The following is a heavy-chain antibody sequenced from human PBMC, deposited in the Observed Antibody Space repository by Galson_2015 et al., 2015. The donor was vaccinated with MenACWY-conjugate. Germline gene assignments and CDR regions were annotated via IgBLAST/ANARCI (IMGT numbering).Heavy chain of an antibody. V-gene: IGHV3-7*03. J-gene: IGHJ4*02. CDR1: GFTFSSHW. CDR2: IKQDGSEK. D-gene: IGHD6-19*01. CDR3: ASEYKGTEHWLFDFDY. Sequence: SLRLSCAASGFTFSSHWMSWVRQAPGKGLEWVANIKQDGSEKYYVDSVKGRFTISRDNAKNSLYLQMNSLRAEDTAVYYCASEYKGTEHWLFDFDYCGQGTLVTVSS.